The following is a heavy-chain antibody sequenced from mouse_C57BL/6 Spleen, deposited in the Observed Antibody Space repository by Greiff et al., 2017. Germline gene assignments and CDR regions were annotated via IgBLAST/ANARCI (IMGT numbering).Heavy chain of an antibody. J-gene: IGHJ3*01. CDR3: GRPWDYEGGGCAC. V-gene: IGHV1-69*01. CDR2: IDPSDSYT. D-gene: IGHD2-4*01. CDR1: GYTFTSYW. Sequence: QVQLQQSGAELVMPGASVKLSCKASGYTFTSYWMHWVKQRPGQGLEWIGEIDPSDSYTNYNQKFKGKSTLTVDKSSSTAYMQLSSLPSEDSAVDYGGRPWDYEGGGCACWGEGGLVTVSA.